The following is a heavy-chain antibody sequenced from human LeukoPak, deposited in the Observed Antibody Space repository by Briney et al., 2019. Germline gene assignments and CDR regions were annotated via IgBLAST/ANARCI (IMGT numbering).Heavy chain of an antibody. CDR1: GGSISSSSYY. V-gene: IGHV4-39*01. CDR2: IYCSGST. CDR3: ARHTRYCSSTSCYPRFDY. J-gene: IGHJ4*02. D-gene: IGHD2-2*01. Sequence: SETLSLTCTVSGGSISSSSYYWGWIRQPPGKGLEWIGSIYCSGSTYYNPSLKSRVTISVDTSKNQFSLKLSSVTAADTAVYYCARHTRYCSSTSCYPRFDYWGQGTLATVSS.